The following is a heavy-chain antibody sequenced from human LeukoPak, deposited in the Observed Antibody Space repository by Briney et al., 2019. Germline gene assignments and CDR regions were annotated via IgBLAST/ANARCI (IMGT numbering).Heavy chain of an antibody. CDR1: GFTFSNYS. J-gene: IGHJ4*02. CDR2: IKQDGSGE. D-gene: IGHD2-15*01. V-gene: IGHV3-7*01. Sequence: GGSLRLSCAASGFTFSNYSMNWVRQAPGKGLEWVANIKQDGSGEYYVDSVKGRFTISRDNAKNSLYLQMNSLRAEDTAVYYCARDSPYSARGQPADCWGQGTLVTVSS. CDR3: ARDSPYSARGQPADC.